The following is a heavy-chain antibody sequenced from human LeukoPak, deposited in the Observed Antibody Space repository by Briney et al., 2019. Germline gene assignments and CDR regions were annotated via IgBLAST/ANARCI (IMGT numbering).Heavy chain of an antibody. CDR1: GGTFSSYA. V-gene: IGHV1-69*05. CDR2: IIPIFGTA. D-gene: IGHD6-6*01. Sequence: ASVKVSCKASGGTFSSYAISWVRQAPGQGLEWMGGIIPIFGTANYAQKFQGRVTTTTDESTSTAYMELSSLRSEDTAVYYCAGGVGYSSSSLYWSQGTLVTVSS. CDR3: AGGVGYSSSSLY. J-gene: IGHJ4*02.